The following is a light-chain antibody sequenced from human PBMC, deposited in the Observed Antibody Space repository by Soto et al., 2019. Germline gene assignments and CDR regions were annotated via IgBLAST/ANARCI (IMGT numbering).Light chain of an antibody. Sequence: EIVLTQSPGTLSLSPGETATPSCRASQSVSSSYLAWYQQKPGQAPRLLMYDASNRATGIPDRFSGSGSGTDFTLTISRLEPEDFAVYYCQQYGSSPPYTFGQGTKLEIK. J-gene: IGKJ2*01. CDR2: DAS. CDR1: QSVSSSY. V-gene: IGKV3-20*01. CDR3: QQYGSSPPYT.